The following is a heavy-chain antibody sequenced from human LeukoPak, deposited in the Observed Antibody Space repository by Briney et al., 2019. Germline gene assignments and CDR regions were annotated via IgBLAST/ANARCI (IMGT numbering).Heavy chain of an antibody. CDR1: GYTFTSYY. CDR3: ARESSGYDDY. D-gene: IGHD3-22*01. V-gene: IGHV1-8*02. Sequence: ASVTVSCKASGYTFTSYYMHWVRQAPGQGLEWMGWMNPNSGNTGYAQKFQGRVTMTRNTSISTAYMELSSLRSEDTAVYYCARESSGYDDYWGQGTLVTVSS. CDR2: MNPNSGNT. J-gene: IGHJ4*02.